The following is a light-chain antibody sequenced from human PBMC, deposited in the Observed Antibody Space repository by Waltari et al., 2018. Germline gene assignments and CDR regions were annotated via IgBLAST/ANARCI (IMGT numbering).Light chain of an antibody. V-gene: IGLV2-14*01. Sequence: QSALTQPASVSGSPGQSITFSCTGTSNNIGLYDYVSWYQHHPGKAPKLLIYAVTNRPSGISDRFSASRSGNTASLSISDLQPEDEADYYCSSYTNTARVLFGGGTKLTVL. CDR3: SSYTNTARVL. J-gene: IGLJ3*02. CDR1: SNNIGLYDY. CDR2: AVT.